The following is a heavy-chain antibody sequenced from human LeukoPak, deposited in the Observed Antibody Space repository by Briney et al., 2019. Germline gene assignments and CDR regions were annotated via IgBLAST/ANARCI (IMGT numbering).Heavy chain of an antibody. V-gene: IGHV3-21*01. CDR2: ISSSSSYI. CDR3: ASRDCSSTSCYAAPFDY. CDR1: GFTFSSYS. Sequence: PGGSLRLSCAASGFTFSSYSMNWVRQAPGKGLEWVSSISSSSSYIYYADSVKGRFTISRDNAKNSLYLQMNSLRAEDTAVYYCASRDCSSTSCYAAPFDYWGQGTLVTVSS. D-gene: IGHD2-2*01. J-gene: IGHJ4*02.